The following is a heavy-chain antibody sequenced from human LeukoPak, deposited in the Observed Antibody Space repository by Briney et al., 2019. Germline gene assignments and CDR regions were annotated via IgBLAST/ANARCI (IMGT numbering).Heavy chain of an antibody. CDR1: GFTFSDHY. Sequence: GGSLRLSCAASGFTFSDHYMDWVGQAPGKGLEWVGRTRNKANSYTTEYAASVKGRFTISRDDSKNSLYLQMNSLKTEDTAVYYCASLYGSGKRWVDPWGQGTLVTVSS. J-gene: IGHJ5*02. D-gene: IGHD3-10*01. CDR3: ASLYGSGKRWVDP. V-gene: IGHV3-72*01. CDR2: TRNKANSYTT.